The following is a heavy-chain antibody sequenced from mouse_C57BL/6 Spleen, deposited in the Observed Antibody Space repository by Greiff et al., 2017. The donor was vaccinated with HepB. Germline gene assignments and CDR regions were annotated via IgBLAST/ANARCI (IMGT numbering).Heavy chain of an antibody. CDR1: GFTFSSYA. CDR3: TRDGATVVATPYYYAMDY. D-gene: IGHD1-1*01. J-gene: IGHJ4*01. CDR2: ISSGGDYI. Sequence: EVKVVESGEGLVKPGGSLKLSCAASGFTFSSYAMSWVRQTPEKRLEWVAYISSGGDYIYYADTVKGRFTISRDNARNTLYLQMSSLKSEDTAMYYCTRDGATVVATPYYYAMDYWGQGTSVTVSS. V-gene: IGHV5-9-1*02.